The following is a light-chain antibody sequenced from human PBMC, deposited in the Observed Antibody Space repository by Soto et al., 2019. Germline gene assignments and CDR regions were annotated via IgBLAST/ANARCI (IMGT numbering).Light chain of an antibody. CDR3: QQYNSWLWT. CDR2: GAS. CDR1: QSDSSK. Sequence: EIVMTQSPATLSVSPGEGATLSCRASQSDSSKLAWYQQKPGQAPRLLIYGASTRATGIPARFSGSGSGTEFTLIISSLQSEDSAVYYCQQYNSWLWTFGQGTKVEIK. V-gene: IGKV3-15*01. J-gene: IGKJ1*01.